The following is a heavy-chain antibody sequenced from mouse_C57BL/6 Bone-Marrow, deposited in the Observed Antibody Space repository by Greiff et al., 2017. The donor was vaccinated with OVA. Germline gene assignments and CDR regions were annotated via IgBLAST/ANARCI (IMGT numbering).Heavy chain of an antibody. CDR2: INPYNGDT. CDR1: GYSFTGYF. CDR3: ARGYDYDGN. J-gene: IGHJ2*01. Sequence: EVKLVESGPELVKPGDSVKISCKASGYSFTGYFMNWVMQSHGKSLEWIGRINPYNGDTFYNQKFKGKATLTVDKSSSTAHMELRSLTSEDSAVYYCARGYDYDGNWGQGTTLTVSS. V-gene: IGHV1-20*01. D-gene: IGHD2-4*01.